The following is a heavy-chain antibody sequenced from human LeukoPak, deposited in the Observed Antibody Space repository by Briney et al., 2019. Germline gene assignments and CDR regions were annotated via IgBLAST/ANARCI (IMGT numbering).Heavy chain of an antibody. CDR2: IYYSGST. Sequence: SETLSLTCTVSGGSISSYHWSWIRRPPGKGLEWMGYIYYSGSTTYNPSLKSRVTISLDTSKNQFSLKLSSVTAADTAVYYCARKDYYMDVWGKGTTVTVSS. V-gene: IGHV4-59*01. J-gene: IGHJ6*03. CDR3: ARKDYYMDV. CDR1: GGSISSYH.